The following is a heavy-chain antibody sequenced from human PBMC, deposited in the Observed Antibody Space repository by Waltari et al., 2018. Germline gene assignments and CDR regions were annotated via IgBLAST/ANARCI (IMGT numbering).Heavy chain of an antibody. J-gene: IGHJ5*02. CDR3: ARGRGDFGNWFDP. Sequence: QVQVQESGPGLVKPSETLSLTCNVSDGSISSYSWSWIRQPAGTGLEWIGRNYTSGITNYNPSLKSRVTMSVDTYKNLFSLKLSSVTAADTAVYYCARGRGDFGNWFDPWGQGALVTVSS. V-gene: IGHV4-4*07. CDR2: NYTSGIT. CDR1: DGSISSYS. D-gene: IGHD3-3*01.